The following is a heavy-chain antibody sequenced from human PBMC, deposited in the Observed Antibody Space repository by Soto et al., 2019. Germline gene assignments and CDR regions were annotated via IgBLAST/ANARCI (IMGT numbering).Heavy chain of an antibody. V-gene: IGHV3-30*18. CDR3: AKAVEGGDYSVYDGMDV. CDR1: GFTFSSYG. Sequence: GGSLRLSCAASGFTFSSYGMHWVRQAPGKGLEWVAVISYDGSNKYYADSVKGRFTISRDKSKNTLYLQMNSLRAEDTAVYYCAKAVEGGDYSVYDGMDVWGQGTRVTVPS. CDR2: ISYDGSNK. D-gene: IGHD4-17*01. J-gene: IGHJ6*02.